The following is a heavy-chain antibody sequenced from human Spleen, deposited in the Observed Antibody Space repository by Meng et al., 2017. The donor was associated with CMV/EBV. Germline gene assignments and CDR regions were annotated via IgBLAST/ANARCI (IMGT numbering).Heavy chain of an antibody. CDR1: GFTFSSYA. D-gene: IGHD5-24*01. Sequence: GESLKISCAAPGFTFSSYAMHWVRQAPGKGLEWVAVISYDGSNKYYADSVKGRFTISRDNSKNTLYLQMNSLRAEDTAVYYCARDQATGYYYYGMDVWGQGTTVTVSS. CDR2: ISYDGSNK. CDR3: ARDQATGYYYYGMDV. J-gene: IGHJ6*02. V-gene: IGHV3-30*04.